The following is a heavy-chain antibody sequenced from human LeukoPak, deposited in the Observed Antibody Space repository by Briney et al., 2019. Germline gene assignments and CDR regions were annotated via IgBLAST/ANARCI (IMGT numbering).Heavy chain of an antibody. CDR3: ARDRNYCSSDRCYDAFDI. CDR2: IRGDGSRL. CDR1: GFNTSPFW. J-gene: IGHJ3*02. D-gene: IGHD2-15*01. Sequence: QAGGSLRLSCVASGFNTSPFWMTWVRQAPDKGLEWVANIRGDGSRLYYVDSVKGRFTISRDNAKNSLYLQMSNLRADDTSVYYCARDRNYCSSDRCYDAFDIWGQGTMVTVSS. V-gene: IGHV3-7*01.